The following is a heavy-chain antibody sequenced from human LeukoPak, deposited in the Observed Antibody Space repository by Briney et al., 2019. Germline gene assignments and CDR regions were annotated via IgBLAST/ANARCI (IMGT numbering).Heavy chain of an antibody. CDR3: TRGLWSTGLNY. Sequence: SETQSLTCAVSGGSISSSSYYWGWIRQPPGKGLEWIGSIYYSGSTYYNPSLKSRVTISVDTSKNQFSLKLSSVTAADTAVYYCTRGLWSTGLNYWGQGALVTVSS. J-gene: IGHJ4*02. CDR2: IYYSGST. CDR1: GGSISSSSYY. V-gene: IGHV4-39*07. D-gene: IGHD3-9*01.